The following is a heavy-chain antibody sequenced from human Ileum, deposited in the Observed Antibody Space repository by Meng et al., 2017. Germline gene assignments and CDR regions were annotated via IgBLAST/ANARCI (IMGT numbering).Heavy chain of an antibody. Sequence: EVQLLESGGGLVQPGGSLRLSCAASGFTFSSYAMSWVRQAPGKGLEWVSGMSGSGGRKYYADSVKGRFTISRDDSKNTLYLQMNSLRAEDTAVYYCARVGYSSGWDFDYWGQGTLVTVSS. CDR1: GFTFSSYA. CDR2: MSGSGGRK. V-gene: IGHV3-23*01. CDR3: ARVGYSSGWDFDY. D-gene: IGHD6-19*01. J-gene: IGHJ4*02.